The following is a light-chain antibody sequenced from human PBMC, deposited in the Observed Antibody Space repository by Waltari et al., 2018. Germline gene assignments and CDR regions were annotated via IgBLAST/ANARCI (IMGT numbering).Light chain of an antibody. CDR3: QQTYSTPRT. V-gene: IGKV1-39*01. CDR1: QSISTF. CDR2: ASS. J-gene: IGKJ1*01. Sequence: DIQMTQSPSSLSASVGDRVTITCRDSQSISTFLNWYQQKPGKAPKLLIYASSNLQSEVPARFSGSGSGTDFTLTISNLQPEDFATYYCQQTYSTPRTFGQGTKVEIK.